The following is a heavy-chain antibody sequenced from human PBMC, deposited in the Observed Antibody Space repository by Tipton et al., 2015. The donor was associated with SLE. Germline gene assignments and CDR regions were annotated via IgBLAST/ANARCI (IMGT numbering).Heavy chain of an antibody. J-gene: IGHJ3*02. CDR3: AIKTAYCSGADCYIDAFDI. D-gene: IGHD2-15*01. Sequence: TLSLTCTVSGDSITSITRTNWWSWVRQPPGKGLEWIGEIFHSGSTNYRPSLKSRVIISVDKSKNQFSLKLTSVTAADTAVYYCAIKTAYCSGADCYIDAFDIWGQGTMVIVSS. CDR2: IFHSGST. V-gene: IGHV4-4*02. CDR1: GDSITSITRTNW.